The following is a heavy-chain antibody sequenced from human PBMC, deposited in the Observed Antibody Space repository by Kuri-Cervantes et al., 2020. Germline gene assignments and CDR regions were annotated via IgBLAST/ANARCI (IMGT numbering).Heavy chain of an antibody. Sequence: GESLKISCAASGFTFSSYGMNWVRQAPGKGLEWVSSISSSSSYIYYADSVKGRFTISRDNAKNSLYLQMNCLRAEDTAVYYCAGDRYCSGGSCYFYYYYYMDVWGKGTTVTVSS. J-gene: IGHJ6*03. D-gene: IGHD2-15*01. CDR2: ISSSSSYI. CDR3: AGDRYCSGGSCYFYYYYYMDV. V-gene: IGHV3-21*04. CDR1: GFTFSSYG.